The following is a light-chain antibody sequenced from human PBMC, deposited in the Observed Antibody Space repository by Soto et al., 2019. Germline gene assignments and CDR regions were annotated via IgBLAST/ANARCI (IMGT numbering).Light chain of an antibody. J-gene: IGKJ1*01. Sequence: IVMSHSPATLSLAPCERVTLSFRASESVSTNLAWYQQKAGQAPRLLIYGASTRATGIPARFSGSGSGTEFTLTISSLQSEDFTVYYCQPYSIWRTFGQGTKVDIK. CDR1: ESVSTN. CDR2: GAS. CDR3: QPYSIWRT. V-gene: IGKV3-15*01.